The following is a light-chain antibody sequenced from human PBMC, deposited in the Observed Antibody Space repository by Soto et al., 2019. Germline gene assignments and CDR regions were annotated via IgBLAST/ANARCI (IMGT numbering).Light chain of an antibody. V-gene: IGLV7-46*01. CDR3: LLSYTGTWV. Sequence: QAVVTQEPSLTVSPGGTVTLTCGSNTGAVTTDHYPYWFQQKPGQAPRTLIWDTSNKHSWTPARFSGSLLGGQAALTLSGAQPKDEAEYSCLLSYTGTWVFGGGTKLTVL. CDR2: DTS. J-gene: IGLJ3*02. CDR1: TGAVTTDHY.